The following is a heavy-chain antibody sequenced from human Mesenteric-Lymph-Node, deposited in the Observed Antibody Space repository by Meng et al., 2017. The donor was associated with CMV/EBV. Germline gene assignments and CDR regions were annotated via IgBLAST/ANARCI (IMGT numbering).Heavy chain of an antibody. Sequence: ASVKVSCKASGATFSSYAISWVRQAPGQGLEWMGWMNPNSGNTGYAQKFQGRVTMTRNTSKRTAYMELSSLRSEDTAVYYCARRRDSNNWYAGFDPWGQGTLVTVSS. CDR1: GATFSSYA. V-gene: IGHV1-8*01. CDR2: MNPNSGNT. J-gene: IGHJ5*02. D-gene: IGHD6-13*01. CDR3: ARRRDSNNWYAGFDP.